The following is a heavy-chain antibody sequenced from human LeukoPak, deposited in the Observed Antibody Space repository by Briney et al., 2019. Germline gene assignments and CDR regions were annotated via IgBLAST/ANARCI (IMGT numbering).Heavy chain of an antibody. J-gene: IGHJ4*02. Sequence: GRSLRLSCAASGFTFSSYSMNWVRQAPGKGLEWVSSISSSSSYIYYAGSVKGRFTISRDNAKNSLYLQMNSLRAEDTAVYYCARDPAGIAASSDYWGRGTLVTVSS. CDR2: ISSSSSYI. V-gene: IGHV3-21*01. D-gene: IGHD6-13*01. CDR3: ARDPAGIAASSDY. CDR1: GFTFSSYS.